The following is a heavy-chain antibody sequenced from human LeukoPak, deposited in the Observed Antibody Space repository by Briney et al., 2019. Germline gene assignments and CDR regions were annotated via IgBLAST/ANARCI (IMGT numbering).Heavy chain of an antibody. V-gene: IGHV3-30*04. Sequence: AGGSLRLSCAASGFTFSSYAMSWVRQAPGKGLEWVALISYDGSNKNYADSVEGRFTISRDNSKNTLYLQMNSLRAEDTAVYYCARDLYDRSGYYYWGQGTLVTVSS. J-gene: IGHJ4*02. D-gene: IGHD3-22*01. CDR2: ISYDGSNK. CDR3: ARDLYDRSGYYY. CDR1: GFTFSSYA.